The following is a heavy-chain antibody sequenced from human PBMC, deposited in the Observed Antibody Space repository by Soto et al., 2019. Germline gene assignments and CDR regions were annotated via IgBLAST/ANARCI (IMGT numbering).Heavy chain of an antibody. CDR3: ARAQYYYDSSGYYLLDY. CDR1: GGSISSYY. J-gene: IGHJ4*02. Sequence: KTSETLSLTCTVSGGSISSYYWSWIRQPPGKGLEWIGYIYYSGSTNYNPSLKSRVTISVDTSKNQFSLKLSSVTAADTAVYYCARAQYYYDSSGYYLLDYWGQGTLVTVSS. CDR2: IYYSGST. D-gene: IGHD3-22*01. V-gene: IGHV4-59*01.